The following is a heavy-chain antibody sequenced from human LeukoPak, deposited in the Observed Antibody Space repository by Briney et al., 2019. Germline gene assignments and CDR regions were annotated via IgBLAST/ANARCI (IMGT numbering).Heavy chain of an antibody. J-gene: IGHJ5*02. Sequence: GGSLRLSCAASGFTFSSYWMHWVRQAPGKGLVWVSRINSDGSSTSYADSVKGRFTISRDNSKNTLYLQMNSLRAEDTAVYYCAKVSDYYDSSGYYLPNNWFDPWGQGTLVTVSS. V-gene: IGHV3-74*01. CDR2: INSDGSST. D-gene: IGHD3-22*01. CDR3: AKVSDYYDSSGYYLPNNWFDP. CDR1: GFTFSSYW.